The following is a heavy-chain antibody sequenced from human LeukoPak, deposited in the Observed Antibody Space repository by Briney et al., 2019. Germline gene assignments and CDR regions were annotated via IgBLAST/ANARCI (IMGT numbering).Heavy chain of an antibody. CDR3: ARSASFRYYDFWSGYYEPYYFDY. CDR1: GYTFTSYG. D-gene: IGHD3-3*01. J-gene: IGHJ4*02. V-gene: IGHV1-18*01. Sequence: ASVKVSCEASGYTFTSYGISWVRQAPGQGLEWMGWISAYNGNTNYAQKLQGRVTMTTDTSTSTAYMELRSLRSDDTAVYHCARSASFRYYDFWSGYYEPYYFDYWGQGTLVTVSS. CDR2: ISAYNGNT.